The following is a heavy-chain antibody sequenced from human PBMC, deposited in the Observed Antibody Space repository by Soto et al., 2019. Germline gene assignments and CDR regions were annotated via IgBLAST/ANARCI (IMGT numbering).Heavy chain of an antibody. Sequence: EVQLVESGGGLVQPGGSLRLSCAASGFTFSDHYMDWVRQSPGKGLEWVGRTRNKAMSYTTEYAASVKGRFTISRDDSKNSLYLQMNGLKTEDTALYYCARVRSSTWGLEDVDIWGQGTMVTVSS. CDR3: ARVRSSTWGLEDVDI. CDR2: TRNKAMSYTT. D-gene: IGHD6-13*01. CDR1: GFTFSDHY. V-gene: IGHV3-72*01. J-gene: IGHJ3*02.